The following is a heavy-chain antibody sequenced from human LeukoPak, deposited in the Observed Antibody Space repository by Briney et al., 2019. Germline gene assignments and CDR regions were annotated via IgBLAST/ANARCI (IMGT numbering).Heavy chain of an antibody. J-gene: IGHJ5*02. Sequence: SETLSLTCTVSGGSIITYYWGWIRQPPGKGLEWIGTIYYTGNTYYNPSLKSRVTISVDTSKNQFSLKLSSVTAADTAVYYCARDSHGYCSGGSCYSGGWFDPWGQGTLVTVSS. CDR1: GGSIITYY. D-gene: IGHD2-15*01. CDR3: ARDSHGYCSGGSCYSGGWFDP. V-gene: IGHV4-39*07. CDR2: IYYTGNT.